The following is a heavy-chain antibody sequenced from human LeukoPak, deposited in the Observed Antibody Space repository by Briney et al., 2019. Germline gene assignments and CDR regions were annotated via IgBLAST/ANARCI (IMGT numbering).Heavy chain of an antibody. CDR3: ASAVRDYYDSSGYYSYYYYGMDV. V-gene: IGHV4-34*01. CDR1: GVSFSGYY. Sequence: PSETLSLTCAVYGVSFSGYYWSWIRQPPGKGLEWIGEINHSGSTNYNPSLKSRVTISVDTSKNQFSLKLSSVTAADTAVYYCASAVRDYYDSSGYYSYYYYGMDVWGQGTTVTVSS. D-gene: IGHD3-22*01. J-gene: IGHJ6*02. CDR2: INHSGST.